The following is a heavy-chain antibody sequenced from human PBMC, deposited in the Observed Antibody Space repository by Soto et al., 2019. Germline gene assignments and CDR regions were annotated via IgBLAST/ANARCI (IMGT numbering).Heavy chain of an antibody. D-gene: IGHD3-16*01. Sequence: EVQLLESGGGLVQPGGSLRLSCAASGFTFSSYAMSWVRQAPGKGLEWVSAIIGSGGSTYYADSVKGRFTISRDNSKNTMYLKMNSLRAEETAVYYCASFTLGGGHYDYVWGSPSDYWGQGTLVTVSS. V-gene: IGHV3-23*01. CDR3: ASFTLGGGHYDYVWGSPSDY. CDR2: IIGSGGST. J-gene: IGHJ4*02. CDR1: GFTFSSYA.